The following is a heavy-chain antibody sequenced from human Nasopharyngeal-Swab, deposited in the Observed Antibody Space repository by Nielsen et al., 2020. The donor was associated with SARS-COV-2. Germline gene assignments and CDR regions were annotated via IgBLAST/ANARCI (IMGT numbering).Heavy chain of an antibody. V-gene: IGHV3-74*01. CDR1: GFTFSNYW. CDR2: INSNGRNT. Sequence: GGSLRLSCAASGFTFSNYWMHWVRQAPGKGPVWVSRINSNGRNTTYADSVKGRFTISRDNAKNTLYLQMNSLRAEDTAVYYCARHSDYNYHYYMDVWGKGTTVTVSS. D-gene: IGHD1-26*01. J-gene: IGHJ6*03. CDR3: ARHSDYNYHYYMDV.